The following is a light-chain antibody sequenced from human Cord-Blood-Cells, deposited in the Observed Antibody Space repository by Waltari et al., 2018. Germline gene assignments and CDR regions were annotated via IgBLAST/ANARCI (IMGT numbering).Light chain of an antibody. CDR2: EVS. V-gene: IGLV2-14*01. J-gene: IGLJ3*02. CDR1: SSDVGGYNY. Sequence: QSALTQPASVSGSPGQSITISCTGTSSDVGGYNYVSWYQQHPGNAPKLMIYEVSNRPSGVSNRLSGSKACNAASLTSSGLQAEDEADYYCSSYTSSSTVFGGGTKLTVL. CDR3: SSYTSSSTV.